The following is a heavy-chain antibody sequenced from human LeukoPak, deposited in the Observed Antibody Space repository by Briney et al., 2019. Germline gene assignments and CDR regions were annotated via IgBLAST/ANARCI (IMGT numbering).Heavy chain of an antibody. CDR3: ARASSSWYGGEFDY. Sequence: SETLSLTCTVSGGSIRSYYWSWIRQPPGKGLEWIGYIYYSGSTYYNPSLKSRVTISVDTSKNQFSLKLSSVTAADTAVYYCARASSSWYGGEFDYWGQGALVTVSS. CDR1: GGSIRSYY. V-gene: IGHV4-30-4*01. CDR2: IYYSGST. J-gene: IGHJ4*02. D-gene: IGHD6-13*01.